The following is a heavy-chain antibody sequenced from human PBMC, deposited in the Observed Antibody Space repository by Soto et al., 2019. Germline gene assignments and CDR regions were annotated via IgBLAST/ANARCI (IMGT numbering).Heavy chain of an antibody. CDR3: ARDGLLGYFHY. D-gene: IGHD3-16*01. Sequence: QVQLVESGGGVVQPGRSLRLSCAASGFTFSSYAMHWVRQAPGKGLEWVAVISYDGSNKYYAESVKGRFTISRDNSKNTLYLQMNSLSAEDTAVYSCARDGLLGYFHYWGQGTLVPVSS. CDR1: GFTFSSYA. J-gene: IGHJ4*02. V-gene: IGHV3-30-3*01. CDR2: ISYDGSNK.